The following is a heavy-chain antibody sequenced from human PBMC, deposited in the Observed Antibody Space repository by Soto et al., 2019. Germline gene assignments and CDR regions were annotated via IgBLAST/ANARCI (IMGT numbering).Heavy chain of an antibody. CDR1: GFSLSRAW. CDR3: AREDFWSFA. J-gene: IGHJ5*02. D-gene: IGHD3-3*01. V-gene: IGHV3-74*01. Sequence: EVQLAESGGGFVEPGGSLRLSCVVSGFSLSRAWMDWVRQVPGKGLVWVSRINKDATTTYADSVKGRFTISRDTAKNTLYLQMNSLRAEDTALYYWAREDFWSFAWGQGTLVTVSS. CDR2: INKDATT.